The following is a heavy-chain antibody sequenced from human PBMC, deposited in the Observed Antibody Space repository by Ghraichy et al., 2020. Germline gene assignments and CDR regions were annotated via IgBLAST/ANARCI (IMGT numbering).Heavy chain of an antibody. Sequence: SETLSLTCAVYGGSFSGYYWSWIRQPPGKGLEWIGEINHSGSTNYNPSLKSRVTISVDTSKNQFSLKLSSVTAADTAVYYCARGIFRNLSWGAATGNYYYYMDVWGKGTTVTVSS. CDR2: INHSGST. J-gene: IGHJ6*03. CDR1: GGSFSGYY. CDR3: ARGIFRNLSWGAATGNYYYYMDV. D-gene: IGHD2-15*01. V-gene: IGHV4-34*01.